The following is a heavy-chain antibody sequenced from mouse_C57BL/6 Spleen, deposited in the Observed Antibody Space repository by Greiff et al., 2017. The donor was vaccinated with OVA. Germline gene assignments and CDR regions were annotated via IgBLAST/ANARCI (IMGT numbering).Heavy chain of an antibody. CDR1: GFTFSDAW. CDR3: TRPAIRQLFFDY. V-gene: IGHV6-6*01. Sequence: EVKVEESGGGLVQPGGSMKLSCAASGFTFSDAWMDWVRQSPEKGLEWVAEIRNKANNHATYYAESVKGRFTISRDDSKSSVYLQMNSLRAEDTGIYYCTRPAIRQLFFDYWGQGTTLTVSS. D-gene: IGHD6-1*01. CDR2: IRNKANNHAT. J-gene: IGHJ2*01.